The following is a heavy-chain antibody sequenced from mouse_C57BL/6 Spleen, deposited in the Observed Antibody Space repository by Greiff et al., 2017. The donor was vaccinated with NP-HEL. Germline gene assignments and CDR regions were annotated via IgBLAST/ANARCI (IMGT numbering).Heavy chain of an antibody. CDR3: ARSYSGSLYAMGD. Sequence: VQLQQPGAELVRPGSSVKLSCKASGYTFTSSWMHWVKQRPIQGLDWIGNIDPSDSETHYNQKFKDKATLTVDKSSSTAYMQLSSLTSEDSAVYDCARSYSGSLYAMGDWGQGPSVTASS. V-gene: IGHV1-52*01. CDR2: IDPSDSET. D-gene: IGHD1-1*01. CDR1: GYTFTSSW. J-gene: IGHJ4*01.